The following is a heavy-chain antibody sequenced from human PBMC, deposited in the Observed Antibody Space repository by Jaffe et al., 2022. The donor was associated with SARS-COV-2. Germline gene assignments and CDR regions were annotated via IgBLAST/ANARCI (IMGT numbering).Heavy chain of an antibody. V-gene: IGHV3-74*01. Sequence: EVQLVESGGGLVQPGGSLRLSCAASGFTFSSYWMHWVRQAPGKGLVWVSRINSDGSSTSYADSVKGRFTISRDNAKNTLYLQMNSLRAEDTAVYYCARVNLGPSEKGDYDFWSGYPPYYYGMDVWGQGTTVTVSS. J-gene: IGHJ6*02. D-gene: IGHD3-3*01. CDR2: INSDGSST. CDR3: ARVNLGPSEKGDYDFWSGYPPYYYGMDV. CDR1: GFTFSSYW.